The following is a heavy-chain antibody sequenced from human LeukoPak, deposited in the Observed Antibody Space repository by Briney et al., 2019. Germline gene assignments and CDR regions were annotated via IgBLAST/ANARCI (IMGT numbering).Heavy chain of an antibody. D-gene: IGHD2-2*01. Sequence: GGSLRLSCAASGFTFSSYALHWVRQAPGKGLERVAIISYDGSNEYYADSVKGRFAISRDSSKNTLYLQMNSLGAEDTAVYYCARRGCSSTTCSIDYWGQGTLVTVSS. CDR2: ISYDGSNE. CDR3: ARRGCSSTTCSIDY. V-gene: IGHV3-30*09. J-gene: IGHJ4*02. CDR1: GFTFSSYA.